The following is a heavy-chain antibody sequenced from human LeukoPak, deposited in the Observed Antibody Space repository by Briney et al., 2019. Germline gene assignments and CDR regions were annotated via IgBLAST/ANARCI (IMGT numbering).Heavy chain of an antibody. V-gene: IGHV3-21*01. J-gene: IGHJ1*01. Sequence: PGGSLRLSCAASGFTFSSYSMNWVRQAPGKGLEWVSSISGSSSYIYYADSVKGRFTISRDNAKNSLYLQMNSLRAEDTAVYYCARGSVYDFWSGYLPEYFQHWGQGTLVTVSS. CDR3: ARGSVYDFWSGYLPEYFQH. CDR1: GFTFSSYS. CDR2: ISGSSSYI. D-gene: IGHD3-3*01.